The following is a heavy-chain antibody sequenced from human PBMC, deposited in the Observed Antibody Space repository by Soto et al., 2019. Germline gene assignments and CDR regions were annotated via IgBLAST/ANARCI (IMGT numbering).Heavy chain of an antibody. CDR3: ARGPCRIASCPTTYYGMDV. D-gene: IGHD1-1*01. J-gene: IGHJ6*02. CDR2: VGDGST. Sequence: LRLSCAASGFTFSAYHMSWIRQAPGKGLEWVSYVGDGSTHYADSVTGRFTISRDNAKTSLYLEMSGLTDEDTAVYYCARGPCRIASCPTTYYGMDVWGQGTTVTVSS. CDR1: GFTFSAYH. V-gene: IGHV3-11*06.